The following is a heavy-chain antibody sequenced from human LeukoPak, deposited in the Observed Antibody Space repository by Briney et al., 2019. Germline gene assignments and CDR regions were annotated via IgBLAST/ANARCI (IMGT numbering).Heavy chain of an antibody. CDR1: GGSFSGYY. J-gene: IGHJ6*02. CDR3: ARPYYYDSSGYYGYYYYYGMDV. CDR2: INHSGST. V-gene: IGHV4-34*01. Sequence: PSETLSLTCAVYGGSFSGYYWSWIRQPPGKGLEWIGEINHSGSTTYNPSLKSRVTISVDTSKNQFSLKLNSLTAADTAVYYCARPYYYDSSGYYGYYYYYGMDVWGQGTTVTVSS. D-gene: IGHD3-22*01.